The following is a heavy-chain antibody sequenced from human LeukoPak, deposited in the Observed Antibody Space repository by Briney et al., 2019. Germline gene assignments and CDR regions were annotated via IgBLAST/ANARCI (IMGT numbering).Heavy chain of an antibody. D-gene: IGHD6-6*01. V-gene: IGHV4-4*09. Sequence: SETRSLTCTVSGDSISSCYWSWIRQPPGKGLEWIGYITTSGSTNYHPSINSRVTISVDTSKNQVSLKLNSVTAAATAVYYCARHKYSSSSKIYYFDYWGQGTLVTVSS. J-gene: IGHJ4*02. CDR2: ITTSGST. CDR3: ARHKYSSSSKIYYFDY. CDR1: GDSISSCY.